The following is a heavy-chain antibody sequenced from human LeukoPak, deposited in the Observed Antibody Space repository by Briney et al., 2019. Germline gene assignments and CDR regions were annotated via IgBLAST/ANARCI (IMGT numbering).Heavy chain of an antibody. CDR3: AKSPYDTSGYYDY. Sequence: GGSLRLSCAASGFTFTNYGMHWVRQAPGKGLEWAAFIRYDGSNKYYADSVKGRFTISRDNSKNTLYLQMNSLGAEDTAVYFCAKSPYDTSGYYDYWGQGTLVTVSS. CDR2: IRYDGSNK. J-gene: IGHJ4*02. D-gene: IGHD3-22*01. CDR1: GFTFTNYG. V-gene: IGHV3-30*02.